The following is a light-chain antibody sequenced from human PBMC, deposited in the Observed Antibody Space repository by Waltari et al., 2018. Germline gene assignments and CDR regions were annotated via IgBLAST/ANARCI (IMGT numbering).Light chain of an antibody. J-gene: IGKJ4*01. CDR1: QDIKQS. V-gene: IGKV1-33*01. Sequence: DIHMTQSPSSLSAPVGDRVTITCQASQDIKQSLNWFHQKPGTPPEVLIFDASNSQTGAPSRFSGSGSGTDFTFTISSLQPGDMGTYYCQQYHSVPLTFGGGTTVEIK. CDR3: QQYHSVPLT. CDR2: DAS.